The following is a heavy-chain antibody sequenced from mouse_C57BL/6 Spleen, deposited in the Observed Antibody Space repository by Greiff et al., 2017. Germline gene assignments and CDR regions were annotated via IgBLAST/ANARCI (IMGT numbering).Heavy chain of an antibody. J-gene: IGHJ2*01. V-gene: IGHV1-80*01. CDR2: IYPGDGDT. D-gene: IGHD4-1*01. CDR1: GYAFSSYW. CDR3: ARRGTGTGLYYFDY. Sequence: QVQLQQSGAELVKPGASVTISCKASGYAFSSYWMNWVKQRPGKGLEWIGQIYPGDGDTNYNGKFKGKATLTADKSSSTAYMQLSSLTSEDSAVYFCARRGTGTGLYYFDYWGQGTTLTVSS.